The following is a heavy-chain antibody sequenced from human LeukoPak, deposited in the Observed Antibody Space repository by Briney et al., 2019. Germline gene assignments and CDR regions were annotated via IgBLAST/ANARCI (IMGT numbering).Heavy chain of an antibody. V-gene: IGHV3-30-3*01. CDR1: GFTFRTYA. J-gene: IGHJ4*02. CDR3: ARDHDYGDYRPDY. CDR2: ISYDGSNK. Sequence: GGSLRLSCASSGFTFRTYAMHWLRQAPGKGLEWVAVISYDGSNKYYAESVKGRYTISRDNSKNTLYLQMNSLRAEDAAVYYCARDHDYGDYRPDYWGQGALVTVSS. D-gene: IGHD4-17*01.